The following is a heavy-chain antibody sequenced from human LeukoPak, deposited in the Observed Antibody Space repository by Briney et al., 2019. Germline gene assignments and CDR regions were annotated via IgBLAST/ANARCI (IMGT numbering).Heavy chain of an antibody. D-gene: IGHD4-11*01. CDR3: AKDAQRGFDYSNSLEY. Sequence: GGSLRLSCVATGFTFNDYAMHWVRQAPGKGLEWVAVIWSDGTNRYYADSVKGRFTISRDDSGNTVYLQMNSLRPEDTGVYYCAKDAQRGFDYSNSLEYWGKGTPVTVST. J-gene: IGHJ4*02. V-gene: IGHV3-33*06. CDR1: GFTFNDYA. CDR2: IWSDGTNR.